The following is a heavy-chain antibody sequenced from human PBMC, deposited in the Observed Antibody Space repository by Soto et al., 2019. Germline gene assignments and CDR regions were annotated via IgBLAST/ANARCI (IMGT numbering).Heavy chain of an antibody. D-gene: IGHD2-2*01. CDR1: GYSFTSYW. CDR3: ARRSYCSSTSCPDFWSGYPEYTYYYGMDV. V-gene: IGHV5-10-1*01. J-gene: IGHJ6*02. Sequence: GESLKISCKGSGYSFTSYWISWVHQMPGKGLEWMGRIDPSDSYTNYSPSFQGHVTISADKSISTAYLQWSSLKASDTAMYYCARRSYCSSTSCPDFWSGYPEYTYYYGMDVWGQGTTVTVSS. CDR2: IDPSDSYT.